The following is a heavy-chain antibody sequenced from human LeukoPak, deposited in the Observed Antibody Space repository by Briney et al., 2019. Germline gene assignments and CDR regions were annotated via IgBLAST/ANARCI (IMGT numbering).Heavy chain of an antibody. D-gene: IGHD3-3*01. CDR3: ARDRDDWSFLIDY. V-gene: IGHV1-2*02. CDR1: GYTFTGYY. CDR2: INPNRGGT. J-gene: IGHJ4*02. Sequence: VASVKVSCKASGYTFTGYYMHWVRQAPGQGLEWMGWINPNRGGTNYAQKFQGRVTMTRDTSISTAYMELSRLRSDDTAVYYCARDRDDWSFLIDYWGQGTLVTVSS.